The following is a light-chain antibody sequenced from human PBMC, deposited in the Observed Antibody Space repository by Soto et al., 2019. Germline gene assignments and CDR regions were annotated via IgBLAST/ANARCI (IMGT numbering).Light chain of an antibody. J-gene: IGLJ2*01. V-gene: IGLV4-69*01. CDR1: SGHSSYA. CDR3: QTWGTVV. CDR2: VNSDGSH. Sequence: QSVLTQSPSASASLGASVKLTGTLSSGHSSYAIAWHQQQPEKGPRYLMKVNSDGSHSKGDGIPDRFSGSSSGAERYLTISSLQSEDEADYYCQTWGTVVFGGGTQLTVL.